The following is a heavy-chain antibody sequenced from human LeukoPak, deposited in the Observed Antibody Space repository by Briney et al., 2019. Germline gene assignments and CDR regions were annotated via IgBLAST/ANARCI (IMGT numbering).Heavy chain of an antibody. Sequence: ASVKVSCTSSGYTFTSYGNCWMRQRPGPGIGLMGWMNPNRSNTGNAQTSHGRGTMTRNTSIGTAYMELSSLRSEDTAVYYCARVGMVRGVMKPPNPLGYWGQGTLVTVSS. CDR1: GYTFTSYG. CDR3: ARVGMVRGVMKPPNPLGY. CDR2: MNPNRSNT. V-gene: IGHV1-8*02. J-gene: IGHJ4*02. D-gene: IGHD3-10*01.